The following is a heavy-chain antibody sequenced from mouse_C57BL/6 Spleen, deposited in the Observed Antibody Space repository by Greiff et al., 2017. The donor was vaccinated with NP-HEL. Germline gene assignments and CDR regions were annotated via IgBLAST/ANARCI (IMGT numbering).Heavy chain of an antibody. V-gene: IGHV14-2*01. CDR1: GFNIKDYY. CDR2: IDPEDGET. J-gene: IGHJ4*01. CDR3: ASSLHGSSFYYYAMDY. Sequence: EVQVVESGAELVKPGASVKLSCTASGFNIKDYYMHWVKQRTEQGLEWIGRIDPEDGETKYAPKFQGKATITADTSSNTAYLQLSSLTSEDTAVYYCASSLHGSSFYYYAMDYWGQGTSVTVSS. D-gene: IGHD1-1*01.